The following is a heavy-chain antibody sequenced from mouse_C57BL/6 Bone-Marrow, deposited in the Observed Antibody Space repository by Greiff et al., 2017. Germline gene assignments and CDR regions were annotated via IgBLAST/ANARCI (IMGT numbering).Heavy chain of an antibody. CDR1: GYTFTSYW. D-gene: IGHD1-1*01. V-gene: IGHV1-72*01. Sequence: VQLQQPGAELVKPGASVKLSCKASGYTFTSYWMHWVKQRPGRGLEWIGRIDPNSGGTKYNEKFKSKATLTVDKPSSTAYMQLSSLTSEDSAVYYCAREWGIITTGVAYYFDYWGQGTTLTVSS. J-gene: IGHJ2*01. CDR2: IDPNSGGT. CDR3: AREWGIITTGVAYYFDY.